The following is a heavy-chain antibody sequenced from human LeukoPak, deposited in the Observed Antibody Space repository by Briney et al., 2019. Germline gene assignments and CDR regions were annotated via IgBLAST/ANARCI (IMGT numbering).Heavy chain of an antibody. CDR2: IYYSGST. V-gene: IGHV4-39*07. Sequence: SETLSLTCTVSGGSISSSSYYWGWIRQPPGKGLEWIGGIYYSGSTYYNPSLKSRVTISVDTSKNQFSLKLSSVTAADTAVYYCARGFSYYDFWSGYYTGIWFDPWGQGTLVTVSS. CDR3: ARGFSYYDFWSGYYTGIWFDP. J-gene: IGHJ5*02. CDR1: GGSISSSSYY. D-gene: IGHD3-3*01.